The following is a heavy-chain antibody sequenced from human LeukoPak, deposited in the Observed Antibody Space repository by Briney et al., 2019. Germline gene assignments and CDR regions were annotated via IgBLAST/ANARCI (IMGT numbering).Heavy chain of an antibody. CDR2: ISYDGGNK. CDR1: GFTFSSYA. D-gene: IGHD1-26*01. J-gene: IGHJ4*02. V-gene: IGHV3-30*04. CDR3: AKTLSRSGSYVHFDY. Sequence: GRSLRLSCAASGFTFSSYAMHWVRQAPGKGLEWVAVISYDGGNKYYADSVKGRFTISRDNSKNTLYLQMNSLRAEDTAVYYCAKTLSRSGSYVHFDYWGQGTLVTVSS.